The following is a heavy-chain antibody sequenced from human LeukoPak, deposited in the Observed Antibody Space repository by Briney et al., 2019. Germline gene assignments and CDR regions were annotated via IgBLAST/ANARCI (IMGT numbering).Heavy chain of an antibody. J-gene: IGHJ2*01. CDR3: ARPGSPRKVPAAIQIYWYFAL. D-gene: IGHD2-2*02. CDR2: INHSGST. CDR1: RGSFSGYY. V-gene: IGHV4-34*01. Sequence: SETLSLTCAVYRGSFSGYYWSWIRQPPGKGLEWIGEINHSGSTDYNPSLKSRVTISVDTSKNQFSLKLSSVTAADTAVYYCARPGSPRKVPAAIQIYWYFALWGRRTLVTVSS.